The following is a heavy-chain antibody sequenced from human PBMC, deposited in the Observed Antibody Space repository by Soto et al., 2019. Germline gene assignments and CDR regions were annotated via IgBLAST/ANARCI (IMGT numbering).Heavy chain of an antibody. CDR2: ISSSSSTI. Sequence: GGSLRLSCAASGFTFSSYSMNWVRQAPGKGLEWVSYISSSSSTIYYADSVKGRFTISRDNAKNSLYLQMNSLRAEDTAVYYCARGRDCTNGVCYIDRWGQGTLVTVSS. D-gene: IGHD2-8*01. J-gene: IGHJ5*02. CDR1: GFTFSSYS. CDR3: ARGRDCTNGVCYIDR. V-gene: IGHV3-48*01.